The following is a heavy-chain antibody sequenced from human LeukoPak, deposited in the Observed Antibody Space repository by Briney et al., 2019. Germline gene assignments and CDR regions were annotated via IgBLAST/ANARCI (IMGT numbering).Heavy chain of an antibody. Sequence: GGSLRLSCAASGFTFSSYGMHWVRQAPGKGLEWVAFIRYDGSNKYYADSVKGRFTISRDNSKNTLYLQMNSLRAEDTAVYYCAKDRSVGATRGPFDYWGQGTLVTVSS. CDR3: AKDRSVGATRGPFDY. V-gene: IGHV3-30*02. CDR1: GFTFSSYG. CDR2: IRYDGSNK. D-gene: IGHD1-26*01. J-gene: IGHJ4*02.